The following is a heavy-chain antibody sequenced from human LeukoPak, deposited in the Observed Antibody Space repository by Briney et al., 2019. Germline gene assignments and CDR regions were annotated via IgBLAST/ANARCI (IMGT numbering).Heavy chain of an antibody. V-gene: IGHV3-48*02. D-gene: IGHD3-22*01. CDR2: IGSSGSPT. Sequence: GGSLRLSCAASGFAFSSYNMNWVRQAPGKGLEWISYIGSSGSPTHYADSVRGRFTISRDNAKNSLYLQMNSLRDDDTALYYCARSPYSDTSGRLSDVWGQGTTVTVSS. CDR3: ARSPYSDTSGRLSDV. J-gene: IGHJ6*02. CDR1: GFAFSSYN.